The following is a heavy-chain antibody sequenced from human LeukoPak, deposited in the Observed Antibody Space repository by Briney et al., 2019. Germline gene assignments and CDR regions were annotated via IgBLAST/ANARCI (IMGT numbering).Heavy chain of an antibody. V-gene: IGHV1-69*05. CDR2: IIPIFGTA. CDR1: GGTFSSYA. Sequence: SVKVSCKASGGTFSSYAISWVRQAPGQGVEWVGRIIPIFGTANYAQKFQGRVTITTDESTSTAYMELSSLRSEDTAVYYCARIPIAVAGRWYYFDYWGQGTLVTVSS. J-gene: IGHJ4*02. D-gene: IGHD6-19*01. CDR3: ARIPIAVAGRWYYFDY.